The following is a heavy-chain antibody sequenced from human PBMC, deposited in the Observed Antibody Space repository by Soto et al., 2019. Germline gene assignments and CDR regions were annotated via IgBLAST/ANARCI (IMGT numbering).Heavy chain of an antibody. J-gene: IGHJ4*02. CDR1: GGSISSSSYY. V-gene: IGHV4-39*01. CDR2: IYYSGST. D-gene: IGHD6-6*01. Sequence: QLQLQESGPGLVKPSETLSLTCTVSGGSISSSSYYWGWIRQPPGKGLEWIGSIYYSGSTYYNPSLKSRVTISVDTSKNQFSLKLSSVTAADTAVYYCARQKVAARIDYWGQGTLVTVSS. CDR3: ARQKVAARIDY.